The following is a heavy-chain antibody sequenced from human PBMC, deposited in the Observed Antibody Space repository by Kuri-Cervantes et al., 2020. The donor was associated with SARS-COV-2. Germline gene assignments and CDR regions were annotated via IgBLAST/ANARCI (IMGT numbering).Heavy chain of an antibody. D-gene: IGHD3-22*01. J-gene: IGHJ6*03. CDR2: IYHSGST. V-gene: IGHV4-38-2*02. CDR3: AGDLYYYDSSGYEYYYYYYMDV. CDR1: GYSISSGYY. Sequence: GSLRLSCTVSGYSISSGYYWGWIRQPPGKGLEWIGSIYHSGSTNYNPSLKSRVTISVDTSKNQFSLKLSSVTAADTAVYYCAGDLYYYDSSGYEYYYYYYMDVWGKGTTVTVSS.